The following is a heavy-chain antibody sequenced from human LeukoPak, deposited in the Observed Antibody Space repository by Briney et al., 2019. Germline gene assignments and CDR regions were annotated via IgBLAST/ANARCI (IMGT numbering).Heavy chain of an antibody. D-gene: IGHD3-3*01. J-gene: IGHJ5*02. V-gene: IGHV4-34*01. CDR3: ARDRMASITIFGVVIRPNWFDP. CDR2: INHSGST. CDR1: GGSISGYY. Sequence: PSETLSLTCTVSGGSISGYYWSWIRQPPGKGLEWIGEINHSGSTNYNPSLKSRVTISVDTSKNQFSLKLSSVTAADTAVYYCARDRMASITIFGVVIRPNWFDPWGQGTLVIISS.